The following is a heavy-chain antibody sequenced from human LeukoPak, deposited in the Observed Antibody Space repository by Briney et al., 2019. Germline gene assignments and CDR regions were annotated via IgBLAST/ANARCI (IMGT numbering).Heavy chain of an antibody. Sequence: VQPGRSLRLSCAASGFTFSSYGMHWVRQAPGKGLEWVAVISYDGSNKYYADSVKGRFTISRDNSKNTLYLQMNSLRAGDTAVYYCAKGRELWLVAYYYYGMDVWGQGTTVTVSS. V-gene: IGHV3-30*18. CDR2: ISYDGSNK. CDR1: GFTFSSYG. CDR3: AKGRELWLVAYYYYGMDV. J-gene: IGHJ6*02. D-gene: IGHD5-18*01.